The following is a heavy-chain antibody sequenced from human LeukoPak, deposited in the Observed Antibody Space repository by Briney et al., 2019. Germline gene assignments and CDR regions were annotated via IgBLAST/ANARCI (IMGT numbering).Heavy chain of an antibody. CDR3: ARDPRLVDYGSGSPSYNWFDP. J-gene: IGHJ5*02. Sequence: SQTLSLTCAISGDSVSSNSAAWNWIRQSPSRGLEWLGRTYYRSKWYNDYAVSVKSRITINPDTSKNQFSLQLNSVTPEDTAVYYCARDPRLVDYGSGSPSYNWFDPWGQGTLVTVSS. CDR2: TYYRSKWYN. D-gene: IGHD3-10*01. V-gene: IGHV6-1*01. CDR1: GDSVSSNSAA.